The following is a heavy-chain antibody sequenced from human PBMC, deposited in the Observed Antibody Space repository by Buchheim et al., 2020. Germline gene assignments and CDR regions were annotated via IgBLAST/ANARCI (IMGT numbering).Heavy chain of an antibody. CDR1: GYIFTSYA. D-gene: IGHD5-18*01. Sequence: QVQLVQSGAEVKKPGASVKVSCKASGYIFTSYAIHWVRQAPGQSLEWMGWINGGNGNTKYSQKFQGRVTITRDTSTSTAYMELRSLRSDDTAVYYCARQSRDSSDYWGQGTL. J-gene: IGHJ4*02. CDR2: INGGNGNT. CDR3: ARQSRDSSDY. V-gene: IGHV1-3*01.